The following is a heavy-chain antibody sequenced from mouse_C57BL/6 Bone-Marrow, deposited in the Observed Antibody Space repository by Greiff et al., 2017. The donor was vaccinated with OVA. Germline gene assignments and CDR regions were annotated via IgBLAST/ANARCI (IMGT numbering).Heavy chain of an antibody. CDR2: ISYDGSN. Sequence: EVKLMESGPGLVKPSQSLSLTCSVTGYSITSGYYWNWIRQFPGNKLEWMGYISYDGSNNYNPSLKNRISITRDTSKNQFFLKLNSVTTEDTATYYCARVLRAWFAYWGQGTLVTVSA. J-gene: IGHJ3*01. V-gene: IGHV3-6*01. CDR3: ARVLRAWFAY. D-gene: IGHD1-1*01. CDR1: GYSITSGYY.